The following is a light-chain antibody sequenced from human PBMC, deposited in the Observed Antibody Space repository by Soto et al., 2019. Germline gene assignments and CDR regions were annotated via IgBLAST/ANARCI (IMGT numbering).Light chain of an antibody. CDR1: TSNIGRNT. CDR2: NNN. Sequence: QSVLTQPPSTSGTPGQRVTISCSGTTSNIGRNTVNWYQQLPGTAPKLLIYNNNQRPSGVPDRLSGSKSGTSASLAISGLQSEDEALYYCAAWDDSLRGLVFGGGTKLTVL. J-gene: IGLJ3*02. V-gene: IGLV1-44*01. CDR3: AAWDDSLRGLV.